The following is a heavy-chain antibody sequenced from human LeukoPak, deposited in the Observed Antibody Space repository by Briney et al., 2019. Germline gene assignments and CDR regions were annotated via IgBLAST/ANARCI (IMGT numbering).Heavy chain of an antibody. Sequence: TSETLSLTCTVSGGSISSYYWSWIRQPPGKGLEWIGYIYYSGSTNYNPSLKSRVTISVDTSKNQFSLKLSSVTAADTAVYYCARTTEGYCRGRSCYSYYYYMDVWGKGTTVTVSS. V-gene: IGHV4-59*01. CDR2: IYYSGST. CDR3: ARTTEGYCRGRSCYSYYYYMDV. CDR1: GGSISSYY. D-gene: IGHD2-15*01. J-gene: IGHJ6*03.